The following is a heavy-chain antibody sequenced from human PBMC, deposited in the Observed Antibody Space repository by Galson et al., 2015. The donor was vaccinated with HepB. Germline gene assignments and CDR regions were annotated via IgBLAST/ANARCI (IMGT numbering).Heavy chain of an antibody. CDR1: GFTFSSYG. CDR3: AKAVLGFAVNYYYGMDV. CDR2: ISYDGSNK. J-gene: IGHJ6*02. D-gene: IGHD3-10*01. Sequence: SLRLSCAASGFTFSSYGMHWVRQAPGKGLEWVAVISYDGSNKYYADSVKGRFTISRDNSKNTLYLQMNSLRAEDTAVYYCAKAVLGFAVNYYYGMDVWGQGTTVTVSS. V-gene: IGHV3-30*18.